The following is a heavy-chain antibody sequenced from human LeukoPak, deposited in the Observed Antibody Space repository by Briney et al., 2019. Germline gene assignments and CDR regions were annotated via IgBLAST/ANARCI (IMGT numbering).Heavy chain of an antibody. CDR1: GFTFSSYA. V-gene: IGHV3-23*01. CDR2: ISGSGGST. D-gene: IGHD3-22*01. J-gene: IGHJ4*02. CDR3: ARVAYYYDSSGYQ. Sequence: GGSLRLSCAASGFTFSSYAMSWVRQAPGKGLEWVSAISGSGGSTYYADSVKGRFAISRDNSKNTLYLQMNSLRAEDTAVYYCARVAYYYDSSGYQWGQGTLVTVSS.